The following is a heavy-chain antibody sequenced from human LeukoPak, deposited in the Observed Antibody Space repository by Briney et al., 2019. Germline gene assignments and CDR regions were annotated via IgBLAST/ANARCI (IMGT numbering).Heavy chain of an antibody. J-gene: IGHJ4*02. CDR1: GYMFTGYY. CDR2: INPNTGDT. CDR3: ARVPLYFGEVYDY. D-gene: IGHD3-10*01. Sequence: GASVKVSCKASGYMFTGYYMHWVRQAPGQGLEWMGWINPNTGDTYYAQKFQGRVTMTRDTSISTANMELSRLRSDDTAVYYCARVPLYFGEVYDYWGQGTLVTVSS. V-gene: IGHV1-2*02.